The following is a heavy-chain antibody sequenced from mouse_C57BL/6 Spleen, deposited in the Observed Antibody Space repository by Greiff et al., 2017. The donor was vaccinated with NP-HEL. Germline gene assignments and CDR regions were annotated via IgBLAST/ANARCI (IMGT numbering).Heavy chain of an antibody. Sequence: QVQLQQPGAELVKPGASVKLSCKASGYTFTSYWMHWVKQRPGQGLEWIGMIHPNSGSTNYNEKFKSKATLTVDKSSSTAYMQLSSLTSEDSAVYYCARSGYGSSSRNWYFDVWGTGTTVTVSS. V-gene: IGHV1-64*01. CDR2: IHPNSGST. CDR1: GYTFTSYW. D-gene: IGHD1-1*01. CDR3: ARSGYGSSSRNWYFDV. J-gene: IGHJ1*03.